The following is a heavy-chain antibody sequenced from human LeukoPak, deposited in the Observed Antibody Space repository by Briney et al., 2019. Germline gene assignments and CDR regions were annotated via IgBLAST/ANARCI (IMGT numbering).Heavy chain of an antibody. CDR3: AKQLGYCSDGSCYFPY. CDR2: TSNNGGYT. CDR1: GFTVSSNY. V-gene: IGHV3-23*01. J-gene: IGHJ4*02. D-gene: IGHD2-15*01. Sequence: GGSLRLSCEASGFTVSSNYMSWVRQAPGKGLEWVSATSNNGGYTYYADSVQGRFTISRDNSKSTLCLQMNSLRAEDTAVYYCAKQLGYCSDGSCYFPYWGQGTLVTVSS.